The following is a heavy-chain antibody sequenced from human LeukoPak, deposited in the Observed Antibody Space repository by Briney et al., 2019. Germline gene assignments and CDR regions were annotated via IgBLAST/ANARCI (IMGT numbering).Heavy chain of an antibody. J-gene: IGHJ6*02. V-gene: IGHV4-31*03. CDR3: ARFIVTTRYYYYYGMDV. CDR1: GGSISSGGYY. Sequence: SETLSLTCTVSGGSISSGGYYGSWIRQHPGKGLEWIGYIYYSGSTYYNPSLKSRVTISVDTSKNQFSLKLSSVTAADTAVYYCARFIVTTRYYYYYGMDVWGQGTTVTVSS. D-gene: IGHD5-12*01. CDR2: IYYSGST.